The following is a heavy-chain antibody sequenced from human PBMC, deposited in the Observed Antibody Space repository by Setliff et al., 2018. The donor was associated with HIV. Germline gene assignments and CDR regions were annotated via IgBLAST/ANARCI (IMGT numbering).Heavy chain of an antibody. CDR2: IYYNGIT. CDR1: GGSISSHY. J-gene: IGHJ5*02. D-gene: IGHD3-16*01. V-gene: IGHV4-59*11. Sequence: KASETLSLTCTVSGGSISSHYWSWIRQAPGKGLEWIASIYYNGITNYNPSLQSRVSISMDTSKNQFSLKLHSVTAADTAIYHCAKGGASSHWLGPWGQGTLVTVSS. CDR3: AKGGASSHWLGP.